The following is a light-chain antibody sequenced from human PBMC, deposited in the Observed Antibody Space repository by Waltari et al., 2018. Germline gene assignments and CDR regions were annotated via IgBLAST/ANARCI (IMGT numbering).Light chain of an antibody. V-gene: IGLV1-47*01. CDR1: SSNIGSNY. Sequence: QSVLTQPPSASGTPGQRVTISCSGSSSNIGSNYVYWYQQLPGTAPKLLIYRNNPRPSGVPDRFSGSKSGTSASLAISGLRSEDEADYYCAAWDDSLSALLFGGGTKLTVL. J-gene: IGLJ3*02. CDR2: RNN. CDR3: AAWDDSLSALL.